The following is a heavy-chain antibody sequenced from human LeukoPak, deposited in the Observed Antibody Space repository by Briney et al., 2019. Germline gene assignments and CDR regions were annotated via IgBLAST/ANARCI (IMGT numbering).Heavy chain of an antibody. D-gene: IGHD1-26*01. CDR1: GGSISSYY. CDR3: ARRRVGAISSYNWFDP. J-gene: IGHJ5*02. CDR2: IYYSGST. Sequence: SETLSLTCTVSGGSISSYYWSWIRQPPGKGLEWIGYIYYSGSTNYNPSLKSRVTISVDTSKNQFSLKLSSVTAADTAVYYCARRRVGAISSYNWFDPWGQGTLVTVSS. V-gene: IGHV4-59*08.